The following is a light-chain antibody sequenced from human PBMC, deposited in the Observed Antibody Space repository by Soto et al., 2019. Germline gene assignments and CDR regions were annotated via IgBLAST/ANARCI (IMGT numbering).Light chain of an antibody. V-gene: IGKV3-11*01. CDR1: QSVSSNY. J-gene: IGKJ1*01. CDR3: QQRSNWPPTWT. Sequence: ESVLTQSPGTLSFSQAESHTXYPKATQSVSSNYLAWYQQKPGQAPRLLIYDASNRATGIPARFSGSGSGTDFTLTISSLEPEDFAVYYCQQRSNWPPTWTFGQGTKVDIK. CDR2: DAS.